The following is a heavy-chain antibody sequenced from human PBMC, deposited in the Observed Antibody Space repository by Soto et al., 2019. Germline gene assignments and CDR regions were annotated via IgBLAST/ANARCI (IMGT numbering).Heavy chain of an antibody. J-gene: IGHJ4*02. D-gene: IGHD3-3*01. CDR1: GFTFSSYG. CDR3: AKVAGLHYDFWSGPDY. V-gene: IGHV3-30*18. CDR2: ISHDGNNK. Sequence: QVQLVESGGGVVQPGRSLRLSCAASGFTFSSYGMHWVRQAPGKGLEWVAVISHDGNNKYYATSVKGRFTISRDNSKNTLYLQMHRLRAEDTALYYCAKVAGLHYDFWSGPDYWGQGTLVSVSS.